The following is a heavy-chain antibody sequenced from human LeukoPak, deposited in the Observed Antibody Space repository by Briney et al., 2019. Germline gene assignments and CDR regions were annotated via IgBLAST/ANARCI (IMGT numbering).Heavy chain of an antibody. Sequence: WASVKVSCKASGYTFTSYGISWVRQAPGQGLEWMGWISAYNGNTNYAQKLQGRVTMTTDTSTSTAYMELRSLRSDDTAVYYCAREKTLEVLYGMDVWGQGTTVTVSS. V-gene: IGHV1-18*01. CDR1: GYTFTSYG. J-gene: IGHJ6*02. CDR3: AREKTLEVLYGMDV. CDR2: ISAYNGNT.